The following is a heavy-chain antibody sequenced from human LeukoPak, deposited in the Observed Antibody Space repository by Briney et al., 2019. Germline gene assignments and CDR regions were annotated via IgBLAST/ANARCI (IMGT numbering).Heavy chain of an antibody. Sequence: SETLSLTCAVYGGSFSGYYWSWIRQPPGKGLEWIGEINHSGSTNYNPSLKSRVTISVDTSKNQFSLKLSSVTAADTAVYYCARHSRHSSRSGYYKIPTKAPNYFDYWGQGTLVTVSS. CDR1: GGSFSGYY. V-gene: IGHV4-34*01. CDR3: ARHSRHSSRSGYYKIPTKAPNYFDY. D-gene: IGHD3-3*01. J-gene: IGHJ4*02. CDR2: INHSGST.